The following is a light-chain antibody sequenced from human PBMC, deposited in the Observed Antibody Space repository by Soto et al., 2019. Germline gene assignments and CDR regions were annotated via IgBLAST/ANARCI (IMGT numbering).Light chain of an antibody. Sequence: DFQMTQSPSTLSASVGDRVTITCRASQSINTWLAWYQQQSGKAPKLLIYKASSLESGVPSRFSGSGSGTEFTLTISSLQPDDSATYYCQQYHGAWTFGQGTKVEVK. CDR1: QSINTW. CDR2: KAS. CDR3: QQYHGAWT. J-gene: IGKJ1*01. V-gene: IGKV1-5*03.